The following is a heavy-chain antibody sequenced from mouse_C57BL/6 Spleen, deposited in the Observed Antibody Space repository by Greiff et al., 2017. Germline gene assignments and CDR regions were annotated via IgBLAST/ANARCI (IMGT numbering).Heavy chain of an antibody. V-gene: IGHV1-59*01. CDR2: IAPSDSYT. CDR1: GYTFTSYW. J-gene: IGHJ2*01. D-gene: IGHD1-1*01. Sequence: QVQLQQPGAELVRPGTSVKLSCKASGYTFTSYWMHWVKQRPGQGLEWIGVIAPSDSYTNYNQKFKGKATLTVDTSSSTAYMQLSSLTSEDSAVYYCARPLYYYGSSYEDYFDDWGQGTTLTVSS. CDR3: ARPLYYYGSSYEDYFDD.